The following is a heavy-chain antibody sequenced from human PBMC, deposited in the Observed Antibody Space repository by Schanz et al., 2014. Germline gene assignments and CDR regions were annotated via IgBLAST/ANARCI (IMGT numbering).Heavy chain of an antibody. J-gene: IGHJ5*01. Sequence: EVQVVESGGGLVQPGGSLRLSCTASGFNSDDYAMHWVRQAPGKGLEWVSAISGGGGTTYYADSVKGRFTISRDNFKNTLYLQMNSLRAEDTAVYYCAKTPREYCNYDNCPNWFDSWGQGTLVTASS. V-gene: IGHV3-23*04. CDR1: GFNSDDYA. CDR2: ISGGGGTT. CDR3: AKTPREYCNYDNCPNWFDS. D-gene: IGHD2-15*01.